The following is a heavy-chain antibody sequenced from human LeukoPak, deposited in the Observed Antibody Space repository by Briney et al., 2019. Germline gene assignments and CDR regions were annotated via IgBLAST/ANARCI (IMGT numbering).Heavy chain of an antibody. Sequence: GGSLRLSCAASGFTFSSYWMSWVRQAPGKGLEWVANIKQDGSEKYYVDSVKGRFTISRDNAKNSLYLQMNSLRAEDTAVYYCARAEYYYGSGDGLFDYWGQGTLVTVSS. CDR1: GFTFSSYW. J-gene: IGHJ4*02. CDR2: IKQDGSEK. CDR3: ARAEYYYGSGDGLFDY. D-gene: IGHD3-10*01. V-gene: IGHV3-7*01.